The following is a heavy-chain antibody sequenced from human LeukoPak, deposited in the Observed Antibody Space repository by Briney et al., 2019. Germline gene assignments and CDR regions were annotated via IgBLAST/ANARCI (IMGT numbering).Heavy chain of an antibody. CDR2: ISVIGGST. Sequence: PGGSLRLSCAASGFTFSSYAMSLVRQAPGKGLEWVSSISVIGGSTYYADSVRGQFTISRDNSKNTLYLQMNSLRAEDTGVYHCAAAYFGMDQYYYGMDVWGQGTTVTVSS. V-gene: IGHV3-23*01. CDR1: GFTFSSYA. J-gene: IGHJ6*02. CDR3: AAAYFGMDQYYYGMDV. D-gene: IGHD3-16*01.